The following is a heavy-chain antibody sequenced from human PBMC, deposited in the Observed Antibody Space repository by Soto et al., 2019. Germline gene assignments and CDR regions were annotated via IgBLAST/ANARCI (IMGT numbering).Heavy chain of an antibody. CDR3: AIAPVRGRPTRWFDP. D-gene: IGHD5-12*01. J-gene: IGHJ5*02. CDR1: GGTFSSYA. CDR2: IIPIFGTA. Sequence: GAAVKVSCKDSGGTFSSYAISWVRQAPGQGLEWMGGIIPIFGTANYAQKFQGRVTITADESTSTAYMELSSLRSEHTAVYYFAIAPVRGRPTRWFDPCGQGTLVTVSS. V-gene: IGHV1-69*13.